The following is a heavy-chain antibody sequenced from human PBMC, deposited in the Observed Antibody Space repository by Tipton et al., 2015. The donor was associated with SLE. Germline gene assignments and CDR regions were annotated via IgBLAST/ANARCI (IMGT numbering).Heavy chain of an antibody. J-gene: IGHJ4*02. Sequence: SLRLSCAASGFTFSSYAMHWVRQAPGKGLEWVAVISYDGSNNYYGDSVRGQFTVSRDNSKNTLFLQMNSLRAEDTAVYYCARDAGVLGTYYFDYWGQGTLVTVSS. CDR2: ISYDGSNN. V-gene: IGHV3-30*04. D-gene: IGHD1-14*01. CDR3: ARDAGVLGTYYFDY. CDR1: GFTFSSYA.